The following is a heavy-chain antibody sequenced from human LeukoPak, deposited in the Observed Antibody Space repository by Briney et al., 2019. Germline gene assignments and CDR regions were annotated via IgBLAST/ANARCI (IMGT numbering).Heavy chain of an antibody. Sequence: PGGSLRLSCAASGFGFNIYAMSWVRQAPGKGLEWVSAISGSGANTYSADSVRGRFTISRDNSKNTLYLQMNSLRAEDTAVYFCAKDSMLDFWSASSTYYYYMVVWGEGTTVTVSS. CDR3: AKDSMLDFWSASSTYYYYMVV. CDR1: GFGFNIYA. J-gene: IGHJ6*03. D-gene: IGHD3-3*01. V-gene: IGHV3-23*01. CDR2: ISGSGANT.